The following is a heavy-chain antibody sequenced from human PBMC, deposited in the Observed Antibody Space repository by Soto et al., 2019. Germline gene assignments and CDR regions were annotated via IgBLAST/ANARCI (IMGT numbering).Heavy chain of an antibody. CDR2: VDGSGAAP. J-gene: IGHJ4*02. D-gene: IGHD3-9*01. Sequence: GGSVRLSCATSGFTFINHAMTWVRQAPGKAPQWVATVDGSGAAPFYAESVKGRFTISRDNSKNTLYLQMHSLRAEATAFYFCAKWKVFVTGHLATQSSLDSWAQRRLLTVS. CDR1: GFTFINHA. CDR3: AKWKVFVTGHLATQSSLDS. V-gene: IGHV3-23*01.